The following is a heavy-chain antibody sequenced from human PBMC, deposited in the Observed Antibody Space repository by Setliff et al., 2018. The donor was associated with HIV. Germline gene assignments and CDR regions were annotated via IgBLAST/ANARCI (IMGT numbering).Heavy chain of an antibody. V-gene: IGHV1-2*02. CDR1: GYTFTDYF. Sequence: GASVKVSCKASGYTFTDYFLHWVRQAPGQGLEWMGWISPHNGDKNIPQRFRGRVTLTRDISTSTAYMELRSLRSDDTAVYYCARDKTGDLWYFDSWGQGTLVTVSS. D-gene: IGHD7-27*01. J-gene: IGHJ4*02. CDR2: ISPHNGDK. CDR3: ARDKTGDLWYFDS.